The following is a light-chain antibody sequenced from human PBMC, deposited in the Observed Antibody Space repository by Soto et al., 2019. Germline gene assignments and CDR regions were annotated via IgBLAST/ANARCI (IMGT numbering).Light chain of an antibody. Sequence: EIALTQSPATLSLSPGERATLSCRASQSVRSSLAWYQQKPGQAPRLLIYDASNRATGIPPRFSGSGSGTDFTLTISRLEPEDFVVFYCYQYGSTPPTFGQGTKVDIK. CDR1: QSVRSS. CDR3: YQYGSTPPT. CDR2: DAS. V-gene: IGKV3-11*01. J-gene: IGKJ1*01.